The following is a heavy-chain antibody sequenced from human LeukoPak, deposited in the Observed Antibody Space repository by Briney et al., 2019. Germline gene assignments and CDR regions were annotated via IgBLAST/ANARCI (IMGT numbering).Heavy chain of an antibody. V-gene: IGHV1-69*05. D-gene: IGHD5-24*01. CDR2: IIPIFGTA. Sequence: SVKVSCKASGGTFSSYAISWVRQAPGQGLEWMGGIIPIFGTANYAQKFQGRVTITTDESTSTAYMELSSLRSEDTAVYHCARLGRDGYKGDYWGQGTLVTVSS. J-gene: IGHJ4*02. CDR1: GGTFSSYA. CDR3: ARLGRDGYKGDY.